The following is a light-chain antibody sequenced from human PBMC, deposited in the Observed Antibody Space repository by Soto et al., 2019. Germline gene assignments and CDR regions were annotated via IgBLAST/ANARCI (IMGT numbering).Light chain of an antibody. Sequence: DIVLTQSPGTLSLSPGERATLSCRASQSVSSSYLAWYQQRPGQAPRLLIYGASSRATGIPDRFSGSGSGTDFTLTISRLEPEDFVVYYCQQYGNSPLLTFGGGTKVEIK. CDR1: QSVSSSY. J-gene: IGKJ4*01. V-gene: IGKV3-20*01. CDR3: QQYGNSPLLT. CDR2: GAS.